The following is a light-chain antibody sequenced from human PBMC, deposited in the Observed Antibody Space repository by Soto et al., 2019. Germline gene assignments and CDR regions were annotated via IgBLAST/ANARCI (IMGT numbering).Light chain of an antibody. CDR2: WAS. CDR3: QQYYSTPVS. J-gene: IGKJ4*01. Sequence: DIVMTQSPDSLAVSLGERATINCKSSQSVLYSSNNKNYLAWYQRKPGQPPKLLIYWASTRESWVPDRFSGSGSWTDFTLNISSLQAEDVAVYYCQQYYSTPVSFGGGTKVEIK. CDR1: QSVLYSSNNKNY. V-gene: IGKV4-1*01.